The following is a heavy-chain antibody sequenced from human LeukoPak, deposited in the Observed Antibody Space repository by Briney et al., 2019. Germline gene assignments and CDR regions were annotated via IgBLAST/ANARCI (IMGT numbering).Heavy chain of an antibody. D-gene: IGHD3-10*01. CDR2: INSDGSST. Sequence: GGSLRLSCAASGFTFSIYCMHWVRHAPGKGLVWVSRINSDGSSTIYADSVKGRFTISRDNAKNTLYLQMNSLRAEDTAVYYCAREQSIIGWFGELTKGNWFDHWGQGTLVTVSS. V-gene: IGHV3-74*01. J-gene: IGHJ5*02. CDR1: GFTFSIYC. CDR3: AREQSIIGWFGELTKGNWFDH.